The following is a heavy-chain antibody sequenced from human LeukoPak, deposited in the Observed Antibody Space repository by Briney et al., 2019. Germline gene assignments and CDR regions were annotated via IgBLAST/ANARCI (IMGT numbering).Heavy chain of an antibody. CDR1: GFTFSSYW. CDR3: ATPIVGGNTGFDP. V-gene: IGHV3-7*01. CDR2: IKQDGSEK. J-gene: IGHJ5*02. Sequence: GGSLRLSCAASGFTFSSYWMSWVRQAPGKGLEWVANIKQDGSEKYYVDSVKGRFTISRDIAKNSLYLQMNSLRAEDTAVYYCATPIVGGNTGFDPWGQGTLVTVSS. D-gene: IGHD1-26*01.